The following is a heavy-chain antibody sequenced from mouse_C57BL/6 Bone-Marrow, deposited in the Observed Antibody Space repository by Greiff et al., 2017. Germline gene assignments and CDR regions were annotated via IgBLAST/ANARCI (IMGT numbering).Heavy chain of an antibody. J-gene: IGHJ3*01. CDR2: ISNLAYSI. V-gene: IGHV5-15*01. CDR3: ARQGQLRLPAY. D-gene: IGHD3-2*02. CDR1: GFTFSDYG. Sequence: DVKLVESGGGLVQPGGSLKLSCAASGFTFSDYGMAWVRQAPRKGPEWVAFISNLAYSIYYADTVTGRFTISRENAKNTLYLEMSSLRSEDTAMYYCARQGQLRLPAYWGQGTLVTVSA.